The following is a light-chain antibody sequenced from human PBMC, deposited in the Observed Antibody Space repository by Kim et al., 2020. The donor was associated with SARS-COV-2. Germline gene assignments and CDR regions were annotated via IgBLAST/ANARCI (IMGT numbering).Light chain of an antibody. CDR1: QSIGSW. Sequence: ASIGDRVIITCRASQSIGSWLAWYQQKAGKAPKLLIYDASSLQSGVPSRFSGTGSGTEFTLTISNLQPDDLAIYYCQQYNFYSWTFGQGTKVEIK. V-gene: IGKV1-5*01. CDR2: DAS. CDR3: QQYNFYSWT. J-gene: IGKJ1*01.